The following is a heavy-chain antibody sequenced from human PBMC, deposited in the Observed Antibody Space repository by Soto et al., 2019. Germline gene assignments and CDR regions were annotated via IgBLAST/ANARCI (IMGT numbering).Heavy chain of an antibody. J-gene: IGHJ3*02. Sequence: EVHLLESGGGLVHPGGSLRLSCAASGFTFNTYAMSWVRQAPGQGLEWVSAISGSGFSTYYADSVKGRFSISSDSSKNTLFLQMNSLRADDTAVYFCATFTFGRPFDTWGQGTMVTVSS. CDR2: ISGSGFST. V-gene: IGHV3-23*01. D-gene: IGHD3-16*01. CDR3: ATFTFGRPFDT. CDR1: GFTFNTYA.